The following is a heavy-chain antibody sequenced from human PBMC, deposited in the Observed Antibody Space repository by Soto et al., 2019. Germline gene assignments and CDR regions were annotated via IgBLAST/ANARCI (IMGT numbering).Heavy chain of an antibody. V-gene: IGHV5-51*01. Sequence: GESLKISCQGSGYDSTTNWIAWVRQMPGKGLEWMGAIYPGDSDTRYSPSFQGQVTISVDKSINTAYVQWRSLKASDTAMYFCTREPPGGAAAGTAFDSWGQGTQVTVSS. CDR1: GYDSTTNW. CDR2: IYPGDSDT. J-gene: IGHJ4*02. CDR3: TREPPGGAAAGTAFDS. D-gene: IGHD6-13*01.